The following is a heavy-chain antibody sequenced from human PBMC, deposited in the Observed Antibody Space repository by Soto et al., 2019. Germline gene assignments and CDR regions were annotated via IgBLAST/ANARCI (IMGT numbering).Heavy chain of an antibody. CDR1: GGSINNSSFY. CDR3: ARRPLVRGIIPYYFDS. J-gene: IGHJ4*02. CDR2: IYYSGSA. V-gene: IGHV4-39*01. Sequence: QLQLQESGPGLVKPSETLSLTCTVSGGSINNSSFYWGWVRQPPGKRLEWIGSIYYSGSAYYNPFLKGRLTIAVDTSKNQSALNLSSVAAADAAVYFCARRPLVRGIIPYYFDSWGQGTLVTVSS. D-gene: IGHD3-10*01.